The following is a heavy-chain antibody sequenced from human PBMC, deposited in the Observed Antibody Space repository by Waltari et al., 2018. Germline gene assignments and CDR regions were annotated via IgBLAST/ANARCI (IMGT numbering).Heavy chain of an antibody. V-gene: IGHV3-9*01. CDR2: ISWNSGSI. CDR3: AKGNVVAGVYYYYGMDV. Sequence: EVQLVESGGGLVQPGRSLRLSCAASGFTFDDYAMHWVRQAPGKGLEWVSGISWNSGSIGYADSVKGRFTISRDNAKNSLYLQMNSLRAEDTALYYCAKGNVVAGVYYYYGMDVWGQGP. CDR1: GFTFDDYA. D-gene: IGHD2-15*01. J-gene: IGHJ6*02.